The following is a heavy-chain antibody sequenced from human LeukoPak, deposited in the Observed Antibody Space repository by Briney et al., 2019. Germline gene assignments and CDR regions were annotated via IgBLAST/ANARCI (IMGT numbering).Heavy chain of an antibody. CDR2: ISYDGSNK. J-gene: IGHJ6*03. D-gene: IGHD2-2*01. CDR3: ASNRVVPAARRSYYYYYMDV. Sequence: GRSLRLSCAGSGFTFSSYAMHWVRQAPGKGLEWVAVISYDGSNKYYADSVKGRFTISRDNSKNTLYLQMNSLRAEDTAVYYCASNRVVPAARRSYYYYYMDVWGKGTTVTVSS. V-gene: IGHV3-30-3*01. CDR1: GFTFSSYA.